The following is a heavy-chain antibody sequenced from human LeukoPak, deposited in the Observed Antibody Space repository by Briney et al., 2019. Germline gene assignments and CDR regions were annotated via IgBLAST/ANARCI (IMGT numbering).Heavy chain of an antibody. CDR3: AREYCTSTSCYFYYFDY. CDR2: INPNRGGT. D-gene: IGHD2-2*01. V-gene: IGHV1-2*06. J-gene: IGHJ4*02. Sequence: GASVKVSCKASGGTFSSYAISWVRQAPGQGLEWMGRINPNRGGTNYAQKFQGRVTMTRDTSISTAYMELSRLRSDDTAVYYCAREYCTSTSCYFYYFDYWGQGTLVTVSS. CDR1: GGTFSSYA.